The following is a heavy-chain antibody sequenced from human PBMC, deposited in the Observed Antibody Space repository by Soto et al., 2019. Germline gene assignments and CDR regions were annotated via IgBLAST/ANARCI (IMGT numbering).Heavy chain of an antibody. Sequence: GASVKVSCKASGGTFSSYAISWVRQAPGQGLEWMGGIIPIFGTANYAQKFQGRVTITADESTSTAYMELSSLRSEDTAVYYCASGTTYYYGSGSYRAAAFDYWGPGTLVTVSS. CDR2: IIPIFGTA. CDR1: GGTFSSYA. CDR3: ASGTTYYYGSGSYRAAAFDY. J-gene: IGHJ4*02. D-gene: IGHD3-10*01. V-gene: IGHV1-69*13.